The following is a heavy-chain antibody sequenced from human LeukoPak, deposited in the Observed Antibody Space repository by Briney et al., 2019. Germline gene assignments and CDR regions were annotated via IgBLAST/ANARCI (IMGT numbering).Heavy chain of an antibody. D-gene: IGHD6-19*01. V-gene: IGHV3-21*01. CDR1: GFTFSSYS. CDR3: ARIDWGSGWFDGLDPFDY. J-gene: IGHJ4*02. CDR2: ISSSSSYI. Sequence: GGSQRLSCAASGFTFSSYSMNWVRQAPGKGLEWVSSISSSSSYIYYADSVKGRFTISRDNAKNSLYLQMNSLRAKNTAVYYCARIDWGSGWFDGLDPFDYWGQGTLVTVSS.